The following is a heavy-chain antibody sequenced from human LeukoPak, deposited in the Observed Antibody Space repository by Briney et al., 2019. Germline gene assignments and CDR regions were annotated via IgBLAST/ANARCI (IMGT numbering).Heavy chain of an antibody. Sequence: PGRSLRLSCAASGFTFSNYAKHWVRQAPGKGLEWVVVLSYDGSIELYADSVKGRFTISRDNSKNTLNLLMNSLRAEDTAVYYCARDNYGMDVWGQGTTVTVSS. CDR1: GFTFSNYA. CDR3: ARDNYGMDV. V-gene: IGHV3-30*04. CDR2: LSYDGSIE. J-gene: IGHJ6*02.